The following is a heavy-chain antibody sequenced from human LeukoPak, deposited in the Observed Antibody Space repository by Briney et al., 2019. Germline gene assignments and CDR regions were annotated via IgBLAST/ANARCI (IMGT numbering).Heavy chain of an antibody. V-gene: IGHV4-39*01. CDR3: ARGSYDVLTGYSTLGEY. Sequence: WVRQPPGKGLEWIGSIYYSGSTYYSASLKSRITISMDTSKNQFSLNLSSVTAADTAVYYCARGSYDVLTGYSTLGEYWGQGTLVTVSS. CDR2: IYYSGST. J-gene: IGHJ4*02. D-gene: IGHD3-9*01.